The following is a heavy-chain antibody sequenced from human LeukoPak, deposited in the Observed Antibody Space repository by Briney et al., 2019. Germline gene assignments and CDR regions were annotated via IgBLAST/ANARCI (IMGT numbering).Heavy chain of an antibody. CDR2: IFHSGTT. CDR3: ARLTPTTLSLYYYYMDV. J-gene: IGHJ6*03. Sequence: SGTLSLTCAVSGGSISSSNWWSWVRQPPGKGLEWIGRIFHSGTTDYKASLKGRVTISVDKSKNQFSLTLTSVTAADTAVYYCARLTPTTLSLYYYYMDVWGKGTTVTVSS. CDR1: GGSISSSNW. V-gene: IGHV4-4*02. D-gene: IGHD2/OR15-2a*01.